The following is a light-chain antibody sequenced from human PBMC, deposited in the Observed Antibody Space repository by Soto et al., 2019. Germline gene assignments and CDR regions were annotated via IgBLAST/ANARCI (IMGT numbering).Light chain of an antibody. Sequence: QSVLTQPASVSGSPGQSSTISCTGTSSDVCGYNYVSWYQHHPGKAPKLMIFDVSNRPSGVSNRFSGSKSGNTASLTISGLQPEDEADYYCSSYTTSNTRQIVFGTGTKVTVL. CDR2: DVS. CDR3: SSYTTSNTRQIV. V-gene: IGLV2-14*03. J-gene: IGLJ1*01. CDR1: SSDVCGYNY.